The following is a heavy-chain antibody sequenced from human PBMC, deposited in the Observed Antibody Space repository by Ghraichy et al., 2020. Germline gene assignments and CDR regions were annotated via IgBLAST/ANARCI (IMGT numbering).Heavy chain of an antibody. Sequence: SQTLSLTCAITGDSVSSNTASWNWIRQSPSRGLEWLGRTYYRSQWYNDYAVSVKSRITINPDTSKNQLSLQLNFMTPEDTAVYYCARDKPHRPEAGNFDYWGQGTLVTVSS. CDR1: GDSVSSNTAS. CDR3: ARDKPHRPEAGNFDY. V-gene: IGHV6-1*01. D-gene: IGHD1-14*01. J-gene: IGHJ4*02. CDR2: TYYRSQWYN.